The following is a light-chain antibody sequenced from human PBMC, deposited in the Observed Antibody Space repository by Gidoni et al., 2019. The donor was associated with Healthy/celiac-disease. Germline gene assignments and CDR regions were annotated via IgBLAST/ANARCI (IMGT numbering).Light chain of an antibody. CDR1: QSVSSSY. J-gene: IGKJ1*01. Sequence: EIVLTQSPGTLSLSPGERATLSCRASQSVSSSYLAWYQQQPGQAARLLIYGAASSATGVPDRCSSGSAAADFSITTSSLLQQDYVVYYCWQHGNTTAWTFGQGTKVEIK. CDR3: WQHGNTTAWT. CDR2: GAA. V-gene: IGKV3-20*01.